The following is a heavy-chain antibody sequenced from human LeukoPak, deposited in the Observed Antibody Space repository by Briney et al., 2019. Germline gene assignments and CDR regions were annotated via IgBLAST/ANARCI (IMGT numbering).Heavy chain of an antibody. V-gene: IGHV1-2*02. CDR1: GYTFTGYY. J-gene: IGHJ4*02. D-gene: IGHD6-19*01. CDR2: INPNSGGT. Sequence: GASVKVSCKASGYTFTGYYMHWVRQAPGQGLEWMGWINPNSGGTNYAQKFQGRVTMTRDTSISTVYMELSRLRSDDTAVYYCARAYSSGWQYFDYWGQGTLVTVSS. CDR3: ARAYSSGWQYFDY.